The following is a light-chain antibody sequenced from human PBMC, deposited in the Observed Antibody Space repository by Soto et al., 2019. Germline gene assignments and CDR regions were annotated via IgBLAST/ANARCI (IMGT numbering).Light chain of an antibody. J-gene: IGKJ4*01. CDR2: STS. CDR3: QPYNNWPLT. Sequence: EIVLTQSPGTLSLSPGERATLSCRASQAVTSPFLAWYQQKPGQAPRLVIYSTSGRATGIPDRFSGSGSGTDFTLTISSLEPEDSAVYYCQPYNNWPLTFGGGTKV. V-gene: IGKV3-20*01. CDR1: QAVTSPF.